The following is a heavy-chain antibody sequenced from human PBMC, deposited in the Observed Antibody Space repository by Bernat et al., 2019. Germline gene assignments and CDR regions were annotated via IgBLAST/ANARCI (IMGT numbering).Heavy chain of an antibody. CDR3: AKGSSSWYAGWFDP. D-gene: IGHD6-13*01. V-gene: IGHV3-66*01. CDR2: IYSGGST. J-gene: IGHJ5*02. Sequence: EVQLVESGGGLVQPGGSLRLSCAASGFTVSSNYMSWVRQAPGKGLEWVSVIYSGGSTYYADSVKGRCTISRDNSKNTLYLQMNSLRAEDTAVYYCAKGSSSWYAGWFDPWGQGTLVTVSS. CDR1: GFTVSSNY.